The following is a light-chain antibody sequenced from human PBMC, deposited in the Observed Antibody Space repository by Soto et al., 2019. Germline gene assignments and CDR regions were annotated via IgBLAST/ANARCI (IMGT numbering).Light chain of an antibody. V-gene: IGKV4-1*01. CDR2: WAS. J-gene: IGKJ1*01. CDR1: QSVLYSSNNKNY. CDR3: LQYYSTGT. Sequence: DIVMTQSPDSLAVSLGERATINCKSSQSVLYSSNNKNYLAWYQHKPVQPPKLLIYWASTRESGVPDRFSGSGSGTDFTLTISSLQAEDVAVYYCLQYYSTGTFGQGTKVEIK.